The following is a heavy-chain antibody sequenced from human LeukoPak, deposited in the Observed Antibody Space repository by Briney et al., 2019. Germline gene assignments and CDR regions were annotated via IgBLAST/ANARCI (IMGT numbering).Heavy chain of an antibody. J-gene: IGHJ4*02. Sequence: ASVTVSFKASGYTFTGYYMHGVRQAPGQGLEWMGWINPNSGGTNYAQKFQGRVTMTRDTSISTAYMELSRLRSDDTAVYYCARWGLNSSGWYYFDYWGQGTLVTVSS. CDR1: GYTFTGYY. CDR2: INPNSGGT. V-gene: IGHV1-2*02. D-gene: IGHD6-19*01. CDR3: ARWGLNSSGWYYFDY.